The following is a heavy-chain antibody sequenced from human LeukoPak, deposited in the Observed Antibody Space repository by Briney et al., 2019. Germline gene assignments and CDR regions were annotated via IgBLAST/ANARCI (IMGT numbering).Heavy chain of an antibody. Sequence: ASVKVSCKASGYTFTGYYIHWVRQAPGQGLEWMGWINPNSGGTNYAQKFQGRVTMTRDTSISTAYMELSRLRSDDTAVYYCARGHDSSGYSNWFDPWGQGTLVTVSS. D-gene: IGHD3-22*01. CDR1: GYTFTGYY. CDR3: ARGHDSSGYSNWFDP. J-gene: IGHJ5*02. CDR2: INPNSGGT. V-gene: IGHV1-2*02.